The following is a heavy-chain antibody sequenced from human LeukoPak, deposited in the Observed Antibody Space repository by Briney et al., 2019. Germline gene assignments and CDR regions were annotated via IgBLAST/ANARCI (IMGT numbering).Heavy chain of an antibody. D-gene: IGHD4-17*01. Sequence: KSSETLSLTCTVSGVSLSSYYWSWLRQPAGKGLEWVGRIYTSGSTNYNPSLKSRVTMSVDTSKMQFSLKLSSVTAADTAVYYCARASAAQYDYGDYDYWGQGTLVTVSS. J-gene: IGHJ4*02. CDR3: ARASAAQYDYGDYDY. CDR2: IYTSGST. V-gene: IGHV4-4*07. CDR1: GVSLSSYY.